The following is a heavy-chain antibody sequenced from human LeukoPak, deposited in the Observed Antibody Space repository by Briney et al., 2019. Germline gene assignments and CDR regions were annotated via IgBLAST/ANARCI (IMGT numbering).Heavy chain of an antibody. CDR1: GFTFDDYA. CDR3: AKADSSGWYLTPEYFQH. V-gene: IGHV3-9*01. CDR2: ISWNSGSI. J-gene: IGHJ1*01. D-gene: IGHD6-19*01. Sequence: PGRSLRLSCAASGFTFDDYAMHWVRQAPGKGLEWVSGISWNSGSIGYADSVKGRFTISRDNAKNSLYLQMNSLRAEDTALYYCAKADSSGWYLTPEYFQHWGQGTLVTVSS.